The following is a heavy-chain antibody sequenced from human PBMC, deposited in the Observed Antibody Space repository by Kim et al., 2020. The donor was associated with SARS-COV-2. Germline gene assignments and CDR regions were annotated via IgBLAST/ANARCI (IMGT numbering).Heavy chain of an antibody. CDR2: ISAYDGKT. J-gene: IGHJ4*02. CDR3: ARDPSNSVGRHIFHDY. CDR1: GYSFTKHG. Sequence: ASVKVSCRASGYSFTKHGISWVRQAPGQGLEWMGWISAYDGKTNFAQTLQGRVTMTTDASTYTAYMELTGLRSDDTAVYYCARDPSNSVGRHIFHDYWGQVTLLTVSS. V-gene: IGHV1-18*01. D-gene: IGHD6-13*01.